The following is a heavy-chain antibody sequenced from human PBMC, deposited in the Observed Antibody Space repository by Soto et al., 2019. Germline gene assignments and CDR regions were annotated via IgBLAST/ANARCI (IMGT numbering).Heavy chain of an antibody. D-gene: IGHD3-10*01. J-gene: IGHJ6*02. CDR3: VRAGHVFDVHYYGMDL. CDR1: VFTFNDYS. V-gene: IGHV3-21*01. CDR2: ISSSGTYI. Sequence: GWSLRLSCESSVFTFNDYSMDWVRQAPEKGLEWVSSISSSGTYIYYADSVKGRFAISRDNANNVMYLQMDTLRAEDTAVYYCVRAGHVFDVHYYGMDLWGQGTTVTVSS.